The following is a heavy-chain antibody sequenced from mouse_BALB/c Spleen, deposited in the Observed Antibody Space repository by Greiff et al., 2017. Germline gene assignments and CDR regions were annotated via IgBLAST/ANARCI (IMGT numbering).Heavy chain of an antibody. Sequence: VQLQQPGAELVKPGASVKLSCKASGYTFTSYWMHWVKQRPGQGLEWIGEINPSNGRTNYNEKFKSKATLTVDKSSSTAYMQLSSLTSEDSAVYYCARGGGDRSAMDYWGQGTSVTVSS. CDR2: INPSNGRT. V-gene: IGHV1S81*02. CDR3: ARGGGDRSAMDY. D-gene: IGHD3-2*01. CDR1: GYTFTSYW. J-gene: IGHJ4*01.